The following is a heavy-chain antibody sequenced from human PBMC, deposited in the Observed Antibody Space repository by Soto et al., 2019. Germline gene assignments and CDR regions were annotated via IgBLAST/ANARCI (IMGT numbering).Heavy chain of an antibody. CDR3: ARVLGARIAASNWFDP. D-gene: IGHD6-13*01. Sequence: QVQLQQWGAGLLKPSETLSLTCAVYGGSFSDYYWSWIRQPPGKGLEWIGEINQSGSGNYNPSLKRRVTISLDRTKTQFTLRLSSVTAADTAVYYCARVLGARIAASNWFDPWGQGTRVTVST. CDR1: GGSFSDYY. CDR2: INQSGSG. J-gene: IGHJ5*02. V-gene: IGHV4-34*01.